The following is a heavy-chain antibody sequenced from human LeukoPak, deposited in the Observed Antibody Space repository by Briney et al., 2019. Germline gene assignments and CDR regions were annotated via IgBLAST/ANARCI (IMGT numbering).Heavy chain of an antibody. D-gene: IGHD4-23*01. CDR3: ARDRSGGLDY. V-gene: IGHV3-30*01. J-gene: IGHJ4*02. Sequence: PGGSLRLSCAASGFTFSSYAMHWVRQAPGKGLEWVAVISYDGSNKYYADSVKGRFTISRDNSKNTLYLQMNSLRPEDTAVYYCARDRSGGLDYRGQGTLVTVSS. CDR2: ISYDGSNK. CDR1: GFTFSSYA.